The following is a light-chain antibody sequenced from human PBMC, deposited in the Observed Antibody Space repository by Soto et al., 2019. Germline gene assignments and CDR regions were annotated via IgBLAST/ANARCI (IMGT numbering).Light chain of an antibody. CDR2: DAS. CDR1: QSINRW. J-gene: IGKJ5*01. V-gene: IGKV1-5*01. Sequence: DIQMTQSPSTLSASAGDRVTITCRARQSINRWLAWYQQKPGKAPKLLINDASSLESGVPSRFSGSGSGTEFTLTISSLQPDDFATYYCQQFHSFPITFGQGTRLDVK. CDR3: QQFHSFPIT.